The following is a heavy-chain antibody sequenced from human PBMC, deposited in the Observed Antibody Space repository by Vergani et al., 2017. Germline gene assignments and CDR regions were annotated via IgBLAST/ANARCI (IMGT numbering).Heavy chain of an antibody. Sequence: EVELVQSGPEMRKPGESLKISCKGSEYSFGNYWIGWGRQMPGKGLEWMGIIYPADSDTRYSPSFQGQVTISADKSISTAFLQWDSLKASDTALYYCARHTTYTDSWGQETLVTVSS. CDR3: ARHTTYTDS. J-gene: IGHJ4*02. D-gene: IGHD1-1*01. CDR2: IYPADSDT. V-gene: IGHV5-51*01. CDR1: EYSFGNYW.